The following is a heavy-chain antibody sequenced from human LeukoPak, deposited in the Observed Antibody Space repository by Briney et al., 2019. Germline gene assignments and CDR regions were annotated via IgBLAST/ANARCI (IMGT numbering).Heavy chain of an antibody. D-gene: IGHD3-22*01. Sequence: ASVKVSCKASGGTFSSYAISWVRQVPGQGLEWMGRIIPILGIANYAQKFQGRVTITADKSTSTAYMELSSLRSEDTAVYYCARQGWDSSGYYDYYFDYWGQGTLVTVSS. CDR3: ARQGWDSSGYYDYYFDY. J-gene: IGHJ4*02. CDR2: IIPILGIA. V-gene: IGHV1-69*04. CDR1: GGTFSSYA.